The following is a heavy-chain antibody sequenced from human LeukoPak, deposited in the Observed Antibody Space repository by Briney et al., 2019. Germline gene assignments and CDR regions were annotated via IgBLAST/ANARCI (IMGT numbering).Heavy chain of an antibody. CDR2: INHSGTT. CDR3: AREAQDNSGWGL. CDR1: GGSFSGYY. D-gene: IGHD6-19*01. J-gene: IGHJ2*01. V-gene: IGHV4-34*01. Sequence: PSETLSLTCAVYGGSFSGYYWSWISQPPGTGLEWIGEINHSGTTNYNPSLKSRVTISVDTSKNQFSLNLSSVTAADTAVYYCAREAQDNSGWGLWGRGTLVTVSS.